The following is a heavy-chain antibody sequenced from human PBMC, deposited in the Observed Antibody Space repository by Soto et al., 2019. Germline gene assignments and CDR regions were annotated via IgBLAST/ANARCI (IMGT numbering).Heavy chain of an antibody. CDR2: ISGSGGST. CDR1: GFTFSSYA. D-gene: IGHD3-16*02. V-gene: IGHV3-23*01. CDR3: ALGGTYDYVGGSYRYPPFDY. J-gene: IGHJ4*01. Sequence: EVQLLESGGGLLQPGGSLRLSCAASGFTFSSYAMSWVRQAPGKGLEWVSAISGSGGSTSYADSVKGRFTISRDNSKNTLYLQMNSLSAEDTAVSYCALGGTYDYVGGSYRYPPFDYWGNRTLVTVSS.